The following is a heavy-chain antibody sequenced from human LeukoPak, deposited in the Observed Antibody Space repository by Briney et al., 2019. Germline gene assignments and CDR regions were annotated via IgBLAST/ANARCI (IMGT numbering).Heavy chain of an antibody. Sequence: GGSLRLSCAASEFSVGSNYMTWVRQAPGKGLEWVSLIYSGGSTYYADSVKGRFTISRDNSKSTLYLQMNSLRAEDTAVYYCAKDRHAPGRYCSTIICFPFDPWGQGTLVTVSS. CDR1: EFSVGSNY. CDR2: IYSGGST. J-gene: IGHJ5*02. CDR3: AKDRHAPGRYCSTIICFPFDP. V-gene: IGHV3-53*01. D-gene: IGHD2-2*01.